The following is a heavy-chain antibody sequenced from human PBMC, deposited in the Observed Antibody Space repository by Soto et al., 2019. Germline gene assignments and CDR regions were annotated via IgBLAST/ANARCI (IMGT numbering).Heavy chain of an antibody. CDR3: ARYCSSTSCYTDYYYYGMDA. J-gene: IGHJ6*02. V-gene: IGHV5-10-1*01. Sequence: XESLKISCKGSGYSFTSYWISWVRQMPGKGLEWMGRIDPSDSYTNYSPSFQGHVTISADKSISTAYLQWSSLKASDTAMYYCARYCSSTSCYTDYYYYGMDAWGQGTTVTVSS. D-gene: IGHD2-2*02. CDR1: GYSFTSYW. CDR2: IDPSDSYT.